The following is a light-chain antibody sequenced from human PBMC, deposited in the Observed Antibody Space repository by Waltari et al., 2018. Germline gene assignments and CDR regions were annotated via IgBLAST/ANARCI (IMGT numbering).Light chain of an antibody. CDR2: EGS. CDR3: CSYAGSTIWV. V-gene: IGLV2-23*01. Sequence: QSALTQPASVSGSPGQSITISCTGTSSDVGIYNLVSWYQQYPGKAPKLMIYEGSKRPSGVSNRFSGSKSGNMASLTISGLQAEDEADYYCCSYAGSTIWVFGGGTKVTVL. CDR1: SSDVGIYNL. J-gene: IGLJ3*02.